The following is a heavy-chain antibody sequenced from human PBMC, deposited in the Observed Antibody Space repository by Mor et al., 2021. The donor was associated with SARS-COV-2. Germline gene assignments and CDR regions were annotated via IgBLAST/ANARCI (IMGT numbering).Heavy chain of an antibody. V-gene: IGHV2-5*02. Sequence: STSGLGVAWVRQPPGKALEWLALVYGDDEKRYRPSLRSRLAITRDTSNTHVVLTLNNVDPVDTGTYYCAFSGSGFDRGMDVWG. J-gene: IGHJ6*02. CDR1: STSGLG. CDR2: VYGDDEK. CDR3: AFSGSGFDRGMDV. D-gene: IGHD6-19*01.